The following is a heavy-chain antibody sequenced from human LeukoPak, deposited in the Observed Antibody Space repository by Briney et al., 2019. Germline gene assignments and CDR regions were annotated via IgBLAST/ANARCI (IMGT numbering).Heavy chain of an antibody. V-gene: IGHV3-9*01. CDR1: GFTFDDYA. J-gene: IGHJ4*02. Sequence: GGSLRLPCAAPGFTFDDYAMHWVRQAPGKGLEWVSGISWNSGSIGYADSVKGRFTISRDNAKNSLYLQMNSLRAEDTALYYCAKDRSYDFWSGSPSFDYWGQGTLVTVSS. CDR2: ISWNSGSI. CDR3: AKDRSYDFWSGSPSFDY. D-gene: IGHD3-3*01.